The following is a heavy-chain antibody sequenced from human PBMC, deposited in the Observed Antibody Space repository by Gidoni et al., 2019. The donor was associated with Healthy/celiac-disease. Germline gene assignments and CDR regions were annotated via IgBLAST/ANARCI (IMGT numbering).Heavy chain of an antibody. D-gene: IGHD3-9*01. CDR3: AREPYDILTGPQHKKRRILGRWFDP. V-gene: IGHV1-69*01. J-gene: IGHJ5*02. CDR1: GGTFSSYA. CDR2: IIPIFGTA. Sequence: QVQLVQSGAEVKKPGSSVKVSCKASGGTFSSYAISWVRQAPGQGLEWMGGIIPIFGTANYAQKFQGRVTITADESTSTAYMELSSLRSEDTAVYYCAREPYDILTGPQHKKRRILGRWFDPWGQGTLVTVSS.